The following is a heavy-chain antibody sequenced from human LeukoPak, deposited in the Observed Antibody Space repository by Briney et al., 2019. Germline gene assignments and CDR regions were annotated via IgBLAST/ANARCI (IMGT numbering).Heavy chain of an antibody. V-gene: IGHV3-7*03. CDR1: GFTFSTYW. J-gene: IGHJ4*02. CDR3: ARGQYTDGLSY. CDR2: IKPDGSEK. D-gene: IGHD5-24*01. Sequence: GGSLRLSCAASGFTFSTYWMTWVRQAPGKGLEWVAIIKPDGSEKYYVDSVKGRFTISRDNAGNSLFLQMNGLRPEDTAVFYCARGQYTDGLSYWGQGTLVTVSS.